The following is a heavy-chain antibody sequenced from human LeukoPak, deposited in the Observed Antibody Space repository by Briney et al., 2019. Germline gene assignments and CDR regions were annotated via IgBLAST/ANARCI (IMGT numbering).Heavy chain of an antibody. CDR2: ISYDGSNK. J-gene: IGHJ4*02. CDR3: AKDGYDSVLSGY. Sequence: GGSLRLFCAASGFTFSSYGMHWVRQAPGKGLEWVAVISYDGSNKYYADSVKGRFTISRDNSKNTLYLRMNSLRAEDTAVYYCAKDGYDSVLSGYWGQGTLVTVSS. CDR1: GFTFSSYG. D-gene: IGHD3-22*01. V-gene: IGHV3-30*18.